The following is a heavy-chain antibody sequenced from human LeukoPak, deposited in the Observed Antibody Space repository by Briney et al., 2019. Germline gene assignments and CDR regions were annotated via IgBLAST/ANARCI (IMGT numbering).Heavy chain of an antibody. Sequence: TLSLTCXXXXXSFSGYYWSWIRQPPGKGLEWIGEINHSGSTNYNPSLKSRVTISVDTSKNQFSLKLSSVTAADTAVYYCARATSSYYYGSGSYYDYFDYWGQGTLVTVSS. D-gene: IGHD3-10*01. CDR2: INHSGST. V-gene: IGHV4-34*01. CDR1: XXSFSGYY. CDR3: ARATSSYYYGSGSYYDYFDY. J-gene: IGHJ4*02.